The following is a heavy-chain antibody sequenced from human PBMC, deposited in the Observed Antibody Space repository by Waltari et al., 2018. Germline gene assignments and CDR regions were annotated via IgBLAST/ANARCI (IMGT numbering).Heavy chain of an antibody. CDR2: INPNSGAT. J-gene: IGHJ4*02. CDR1: GYIFTGYY. V-gene: IGHV1-2*06. Sequence: QVQLVQSGAEVKKPGASMQGSCTATGYIFTGYYMHRVRQAPGQGLEWMGRINPNSGATNYTQKFQGRVTMTRDKSISTAYMELSRLRSDDTAVYYCAREGPEGLDYGGQGTLVTVSS. CDR3: AREGPEGLDY.